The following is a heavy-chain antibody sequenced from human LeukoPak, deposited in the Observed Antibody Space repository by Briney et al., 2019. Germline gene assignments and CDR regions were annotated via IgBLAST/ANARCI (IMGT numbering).Heavy chain of an antibody. CDR2: ISGSGDYT. V-gene: IGHV3-23*01. CDR3: ANSFTGSLAHFDY. Sequence: GGSLRLSCAASGFTFRSYAMTWVRQAPGKGLQWVSAISGSGDYTYYADSVKGRFTISRDNPAHTLYLQMDSLRAEDTAVYFCANSFTGSLAHFDYWGQGSLVTVSS. J-gene: IGHJ4*02. D-gene: IGHD1-26*01. CDR1: GFTFRSYA.